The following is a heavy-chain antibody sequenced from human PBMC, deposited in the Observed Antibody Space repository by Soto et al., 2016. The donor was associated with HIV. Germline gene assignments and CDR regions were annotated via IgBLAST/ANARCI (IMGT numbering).Heavy chain of an antibody. CDR2: ISVSGAST. Sequence: EVQLLESGGGLVQPGGSLRLSCAASGFIFSSYAMSWVRQAPGKGLEWVSTISVSGASTYYADSVKGRFTISRDNPKNTLYLQMNSLRAEDTAVYYCAKDGEGYYGSGSYYRALYYFDYWGQGTLVHRLL. D-gene: IGHD3-10*01. CDR1: GFIFSSYA. V-gene: IGHV3-23*01. J-gene: IGHJ4*02. CDR3: AKDGEGYYGSGSYYRALYYFDY.